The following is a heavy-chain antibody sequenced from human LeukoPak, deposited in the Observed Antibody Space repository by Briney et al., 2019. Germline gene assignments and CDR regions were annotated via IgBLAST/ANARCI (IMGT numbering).Heavy chain of an antibody. D-gene: IGHD3-22*01. CDR1: GDSISSYY. J-gene: IGHJ4*02. V-gene: IGHV4-4*08. CDR2: IHISGTT. CDR3: ARGYFHTSGYSNPFDH. Sequence: SETLSLTCTVSGDSISSYYWSWMRQTPVKGLEWIGCIHISGTTIYNPSLKSRVTISVDTSKNQFSLKLSSVTAADTAVYYCARGYFHTSGYSNPFDHWGQGTLVTVSS.